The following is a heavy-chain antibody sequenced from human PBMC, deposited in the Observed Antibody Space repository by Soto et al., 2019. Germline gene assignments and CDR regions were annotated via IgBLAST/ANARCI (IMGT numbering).Heavy chain of an antibody. CDR2: IYSGGST. V-gene: IGHV3-53*01. J-gene: IGHJ4*02. D-gene: IGHD6-19*01. Sequence: GGSLRLSCAASVFTVSSNYMIWVRQAPGKGLEWVSLIYSGGSTYYADSVKGRFTISRDNSKNTLYLQMNSLRAEDTAIYYCARPEGQWLVPAGYWGQGTLVTVSS. CDR1: VFTVSSNY. CDR3: ARPEGQWLVPAGY.